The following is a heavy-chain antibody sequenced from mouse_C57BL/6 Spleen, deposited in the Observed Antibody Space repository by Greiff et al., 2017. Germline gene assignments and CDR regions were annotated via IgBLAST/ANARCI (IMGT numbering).Heavy chain of an antibody. CDR1: GFTFSDYG. CDR3: DRSDYSDDDDYFDY. D-gene: IGHD2-12*01. Sequence: EVQLLESGGGLVKPGGSLKLSCAASGFTFSDYGMHWVRQAPGKGLEWVAYISSGSSSTYYADKVKGRFTISTDNAQNTLYMQLTSLRSEDTAMSYCDRSDYSDDDDYFDYWGQGTTLTVSS. J-gene: IGHJ2*01. CDR2: ISSGSSST. V-gene: IGHV5-17*01.